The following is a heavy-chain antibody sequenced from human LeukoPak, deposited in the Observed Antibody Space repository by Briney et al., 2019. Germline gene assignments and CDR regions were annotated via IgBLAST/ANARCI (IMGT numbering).Heavy chain of an antibody. Sequence: GGSLRLSCAASGFTFDDYGMSWVRQAPGKGLEWVGVIRYDGNNKYYADSVKGRFTISRDNSKNTLYLQMNSLRAEDTAVYYCAKGLYSSGWYYFDSWGQGTLVTVSS. CDR3: AKGLYSSGWYYFDS. J-gene: IGHJ4*02. D-gene: IGHD6-19*01. V-gene: IGHV3-30*02. CDR1: GFTFDDYG. CDR2: IRYDGNNK.